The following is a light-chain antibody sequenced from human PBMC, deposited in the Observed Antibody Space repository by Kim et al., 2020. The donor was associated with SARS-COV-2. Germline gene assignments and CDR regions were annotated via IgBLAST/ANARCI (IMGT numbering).Light chain of an antibody. CDR2: GAS. CDR1: QRVSSNS. CDR3: QQYSSSPAT. V-gene: IGKV3-20*01. Sequence: SPGGRATLSCRASQRVSSNSLAWYQQKPGQAPRLLIYGASSRATGIPDRFSGSGSGTDFTLTITRLEPEDFAVYYCQQYSSSPATFGQGTKVDIK. J-gene: IGKJ1*01.